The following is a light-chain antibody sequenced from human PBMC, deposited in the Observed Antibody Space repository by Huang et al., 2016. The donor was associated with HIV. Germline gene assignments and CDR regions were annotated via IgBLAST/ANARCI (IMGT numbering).Light chain of an antibody. Sequence: DIVLTQSPATLSLSPGERATLSCRASQSVSNYLAWYQQKPGQAPRLLIYDTSKRATGSPGRFSGSGSGTDFSLTISSLEPEDFAVYFCQQRTNWPSMYTFGQGTKLEIK. CDR1: QSVSNY. V-gene: IGKV3-11*01. J-gene: IGKJ2*01. CDR2: DTS. CDR3: QQRTNWPSMYT.